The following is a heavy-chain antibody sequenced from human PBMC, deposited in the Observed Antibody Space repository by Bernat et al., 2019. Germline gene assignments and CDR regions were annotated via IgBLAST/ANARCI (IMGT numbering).Heavy chain of an antibody. D-gene: IGHD1-26*01. CDR3: ARRAVTLYRGAFDI. CDR2: IDWDDDK. J-gene: IGHJ3*02. V-gene: IGHV2-70*01. Sequence: QVTLRESGPALVKPTQTLTLTCTFSGFSLTTSGMCVSWIRQPPGKALEWLVLIDWDDDKYYSTSLKTRLTISKDTSKNQVVLTMTNMHPVDTATYYCARRAVTLYRGAFDIWGQGTLVTVSS. CDR1: GFSLTTSGMC.